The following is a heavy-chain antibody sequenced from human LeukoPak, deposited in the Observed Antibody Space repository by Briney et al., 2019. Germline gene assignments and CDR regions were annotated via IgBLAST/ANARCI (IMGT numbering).Heavy chain of an antibody. V-gene: IGHV3-23*01. J-gene: IGHJ3*02. Sequence: GGSLRLSCAASGFTFSSYAMSWVRQAPGKGLEWVSAISGSGGSTYYADSVKGRFTISKDDSKNTLYLQMNSLRAEDTAVYYCAKDRTLYSSGAFDIWGQGTMVTVSS. CDR3: AKDRTLYSSGAFDI. D-gene: IGHD6-25*01. CDR2: ISGSGGST. CDR1: GFTFSSYA.